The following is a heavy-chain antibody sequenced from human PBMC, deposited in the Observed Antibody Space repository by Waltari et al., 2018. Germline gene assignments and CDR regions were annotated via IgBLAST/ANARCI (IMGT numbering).Heavy chain of an antibody. J-gene: IGHJ5*02. CDR2: VNHSGST. D-gene: IGHD1-26*01. Sequence: QVQLQQWGAGLLKPSETLSLTCAVYGGSFSGYYWSWIGQPPGKGLEWIGEVNHSGSTNYNPSLKSRVTISVDTSKNHFSLKLSSVTAADTAVYYCARSGSYEGWFDPWGQGTLVTVSS. V-gene: IGHV4-34*01. CDR1: GGSFSGYY. CDR3: ARSGSYEGWFDP.